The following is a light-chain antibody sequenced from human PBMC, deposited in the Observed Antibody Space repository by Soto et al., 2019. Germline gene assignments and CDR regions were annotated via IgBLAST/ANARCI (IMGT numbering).Light chain of an antibody. CDR2: GAS. V-gene: IGKV3-20*01. Sequence: EIVLTQSPGTLSLSPWERATLSCRASQSVSSSYLAWYQQKPGQAPRLLIYGASSRATGIPDRFSGSGSGTDFTLTINRLEPEDFAVYYCQQYVSSPPTFGQGTKVDIK. J-gene: IGKJ1*01. CDR1: QSVSSSY. CDR3: QQYVSSPPT.